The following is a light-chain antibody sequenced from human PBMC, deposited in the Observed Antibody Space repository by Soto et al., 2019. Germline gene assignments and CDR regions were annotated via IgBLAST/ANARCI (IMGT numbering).Light chain of an antibody. CDR2: GAS. CDR1: QSVSSN. Sequence: EIVMTQSPATLSVSPGERATLSCRASQSVSSNLAWYQQKPGQAPRLLIYGASTRATRIPASFSGSGSGTGFTLTISSLQSEDFAVYYCQQYNNRPRTFGQGTKVDIK. J-gene: IGKJ1*01. V-gene: IGKV3-15*01. CDR3: QQYNNRPRT.